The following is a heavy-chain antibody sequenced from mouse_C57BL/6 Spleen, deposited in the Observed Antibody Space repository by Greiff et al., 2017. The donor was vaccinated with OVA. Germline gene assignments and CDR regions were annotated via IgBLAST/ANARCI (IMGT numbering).Heavy chain of an antibody. Sequence: EVQLQQSGPELVKPGASVKISCKASGYTFTDYYMNWVKQSHGKSLEWIGDINPNNGGTSYNQKFKGKATLTVDKSSSTAYMELRSLTSEDSAVYYCAGYGNYEGYAMDYWGQGTSVTVSS. CDR1: GYTFTDYY. CDR3: AGYGNYEGYAMDY. CDR2: INPNNGGT. V-gene: IGHV1-26*01. J-gene: IGHJ4*01. D-gene: IGHD2-1*01.